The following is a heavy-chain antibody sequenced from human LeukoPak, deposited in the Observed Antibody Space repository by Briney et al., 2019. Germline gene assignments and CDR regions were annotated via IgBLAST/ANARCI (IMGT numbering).Heavy chain of an antibody. V-gene: IGHV1-46*01. CDR3: ARDNSVGDNAWWFDP. D-gene: IGHD1-26*01. J-gene: IGHJ5*02. Sequence: ASVKVSCKASGYTFTSYGVSWVRQAPGQGLEWMGLINPTGGSTGYAQKFQGRVTMTRDMSTSTDYMELSSLRSEDTAIYYCARDNSVGDNAWWFDPWGQGTLVTVSS. CDR2: INPTGGST. CDR1: GYTFTSYG.